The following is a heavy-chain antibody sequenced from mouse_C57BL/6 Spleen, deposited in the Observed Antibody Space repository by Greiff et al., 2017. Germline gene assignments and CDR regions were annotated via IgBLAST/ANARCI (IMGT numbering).Heavy chain of an antibody. CDR3: AREDDGSDY. Sequence: QVQLQQPGAELVKPGASVKLSCKASGYTFTSYWMHWVKQRPGQGLEWIGMIHPNSGSTNSNEKFKSKATLTVDKSSSTAYMQLSSLTSEDSAVYYCAREDDGSDYWGQGTTLTVSS. CDR2: IHPNSGST. J-gene: IGHJ2*01. V-gene: IGHV1-64*01. D-gene: IGHD2-3*01. CDR1: GYTFTSYW.